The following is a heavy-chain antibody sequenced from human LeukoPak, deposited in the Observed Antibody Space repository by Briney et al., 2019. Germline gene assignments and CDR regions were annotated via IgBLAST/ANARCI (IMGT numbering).Heavy chain of an antibody. V-gene: IGHV4-39*07. CDR1: GGSISSSSYY. CDR3: AREDSVEMATKGAFDY. J-gene: IGHJ4*02. CDR2: IYYSGST. Sequence: SETLSLTCTVSGGSISSSSYYWGWIRQPPGKGLEWIGSIYYSGSTYYNPSLKSRVTISVDTSKNQFSLKLSSVTAADTAVYYCAREDSVEMATKGAFDYWGQGTLVTVSS. D-gene: IGHD5-24*01.